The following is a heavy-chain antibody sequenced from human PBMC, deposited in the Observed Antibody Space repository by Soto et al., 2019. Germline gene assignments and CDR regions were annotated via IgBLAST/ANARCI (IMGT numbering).Heavy chain of an antibody. J-gene: IGHJ4*02. D-gene: IGHD3-3*01. CDR1: GGSISSGGYY. V-gene: IGHV4-31*03. CDR3: ARVPPEGDFWSGYLLYFDY. CDR2: IYYSGSS. Sequence: QVQLQESGPGLVKPSQTLSLTCTVSGGSISSGGYYWSWIRQHPGKGLEWIGYIYYSGSSYYNPSLKSRVIISVDTSKNQFSLKLSSVTAADTAVYYCARVPPEGDFWSGYLLYFDYWGQGTLVTVSS.